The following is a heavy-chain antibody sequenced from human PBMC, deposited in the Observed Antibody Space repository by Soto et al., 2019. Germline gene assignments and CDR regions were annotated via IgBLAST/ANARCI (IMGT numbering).Heavy chain of an antibody. CDR1: GFTFSSYD. Sequence: GGSLRLSCAASGFTFSSYDMQWVRQATGKGLDWVSAIGTAGDTYYPGSVKGRFTISRENAKNSLYLQMNSLRAGDTAVYYCAREIYDDYDSSGFDNWGQGTLVTVS. CDR3: AREIYDDYDSSGFDN. CDR2: IGTAGDT. D-gene: IGHD3-22*01. V-gene: IGHV3-13*01. J-gene: IGHJ4*02.